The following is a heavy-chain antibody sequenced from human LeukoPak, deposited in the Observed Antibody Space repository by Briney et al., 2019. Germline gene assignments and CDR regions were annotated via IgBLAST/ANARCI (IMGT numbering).Heavy chain of an antibody. CDR2: ISSSGSTI. V-gene: IGHV3-48*04. D-gene: IGHD6-13*01. Sequence: PGGSLRLSCAASGSTFSSYWMSWVRQAPGKGLEWVSYISSSGSTIYYADSVKGRFTISRDNAKNSLYLQMNSLRAEDTAVYYCARIGASSWYEDYWGQGTLVTVSS. J-gene: IGHJ4*02. CDR1: GSTFSSYW. CDR3: ARIGASSWYEDY.